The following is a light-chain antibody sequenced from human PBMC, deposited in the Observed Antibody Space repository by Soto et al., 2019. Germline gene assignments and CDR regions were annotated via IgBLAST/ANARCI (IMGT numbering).Light chain of an antibody. V-gene: IGKV3-20*01. Sequence: EIVLTQSPGTLSLSPGERATLSCRASQTLTSSYLSWYQQKTGQAPRLLIYGASSRATGIPDRFSGSGSGTDCTLTIRRLEPEDFGVYYCQQYASVPYTFVLGTELEIK. CDR2: GAS. CDR1: QTLTSSY. CDR3: QQYASVPYT. J-gene: IGKJ2*01.